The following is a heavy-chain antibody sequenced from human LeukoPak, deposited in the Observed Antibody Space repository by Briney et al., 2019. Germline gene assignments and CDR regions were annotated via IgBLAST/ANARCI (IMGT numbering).Heavy chain of an antibody. J-gene: IGHJ4*02. CDR1: GFTFSRSA. D-gene: IGHD3-16*01. CDR2: ISTEGGST. Sequence: GGSLRLSCAASGFTFSRSAMSWVRQAPGKGLEWVSFISTEGGSTYYADSVKGRFTISRDNSMNTLYLQVNNVRAEDTALYYCAKDWGHNWGQGTQVTVSS. CDR3: AKDWGHN. V-gene: IGHV3-23*01.